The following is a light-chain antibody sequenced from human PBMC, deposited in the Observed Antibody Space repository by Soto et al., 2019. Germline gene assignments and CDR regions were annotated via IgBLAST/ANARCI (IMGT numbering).Light chain of an antibody. J-gene: IGLJ3*02. Sequence: QSVLTQPASVSGSPGQSITISCTGTSSDVGGYNYVSWYQQHPGKAPKLMIYEVSHRPSGASNRFSGSKSGNTASLTISGLQAEDEGDYYCSSYTTSSTLVFGGGTKVTVL. V-gene: IGLV2-14*01. CDR1: SSDVGGYNY. CDR2: EVS. CDR3: SSYTTSSTLV.